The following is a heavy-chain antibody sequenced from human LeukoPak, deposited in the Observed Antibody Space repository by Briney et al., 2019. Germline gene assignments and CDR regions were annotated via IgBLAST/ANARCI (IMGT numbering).Heavy chain of an antibody. CDR2: IHRSGST. CDR1: GGSFSGYY. J-gene: IGHJ2*01. CDR3: ARFLAYCGGDCSNWYFDL. V-gene: IGHV4-34*01. D-gene: IGHD2-21*02. Sequence: SETLSLTCAVYGGSFSGYYWNWIRQPPGKGLEWIGEIHRSGSTNYNPSLKSRVSISVDTSKNQFSLKLSSVTAADTAVYYCARFLAYCGGDCSNWYFDLWGRGTLATVSS.